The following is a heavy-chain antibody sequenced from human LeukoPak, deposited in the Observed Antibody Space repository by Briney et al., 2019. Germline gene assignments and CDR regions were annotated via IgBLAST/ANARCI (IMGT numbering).Heavy chain of an antibody. V-gene: IGHV4-39*07. J-gene: IGHJ4*02. CDR3: ARRSIAAPGSLDY. CDR2: IYYSGST. Sequence: PSETLSLTCTVSGGSISSSSYYWGWFRQPRGKGLEWIGSIYYSGSTYYNPSLKSRVTISVDTSKNQFSLKLSSVTAADTAVYYCARRSIAAPGSLDYWGQGTLVTVSS. CDR1: GGSISSSSYY. D-gene: IGHD6-6*01.